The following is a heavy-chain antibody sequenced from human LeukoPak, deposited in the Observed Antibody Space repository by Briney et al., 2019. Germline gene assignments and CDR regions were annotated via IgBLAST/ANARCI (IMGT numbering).Heavy chain of an antibody. V-gene: IGHV4-4*02. J-gene: IGHJ4*02. CDR3: ASDPSGGNYFDY. CDR2: IYHSGST. Sequence: PSGTLSLTCAVSGGSISSSNWWSWVRQPPGKGLEWIGEIYHSGSTNYNPSLKSRVTISVDMSKNQFSLKLSSVTAADTAVYYCASDPSGGNYFDYWGQGTLVTVSS. D-gene: IGHD2-15*01. CDR1: GGSISSSNW.